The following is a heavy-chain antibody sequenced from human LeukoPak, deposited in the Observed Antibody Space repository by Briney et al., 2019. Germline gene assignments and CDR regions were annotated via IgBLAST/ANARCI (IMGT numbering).Heavy chain of an antibody. CDR3: ARLPGYCSGGSCWNFDY. CDR1: GYSFTSYW. Sequence: GESLKISCKGSGYSFTSYWITWVRQMPGKGLEGMGRIHPSDSYTNYSLSFQGHVTISADKSISTAYLQWSSLKASDTAMYYCARLPGYCSGGSCWNFDYWGQGTLVTVSS. J-gene: IGHJ4*02. CDR2: IHPSDSYT. D-gene: IGHD2-15*01. V-gene: IGHV5-10-1*01.